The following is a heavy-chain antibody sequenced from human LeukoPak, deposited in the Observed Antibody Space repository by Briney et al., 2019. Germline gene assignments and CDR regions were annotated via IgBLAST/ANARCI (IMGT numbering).Heavy chain of an antibody. D-gene: IGHD2-2*01. V-gene: IGHV1-69*04. Sequence: SVKVSCKASRGTFSSYAISWVRQAPGQGLEWMGRIIPILGIANYAQKFQGRVTITADKSTSTAYMELSSLRSEDTAVYYCARTDIVVVPAAMGIHYYYYYGMDVWGQGTTVTVSS. CDR1: RGTFSSYA. CDR3: ARTDIVVVPAAMGIHYYYYYGMDV. CDR2: IIPILGIA. J-gene: IGHJ6*02.